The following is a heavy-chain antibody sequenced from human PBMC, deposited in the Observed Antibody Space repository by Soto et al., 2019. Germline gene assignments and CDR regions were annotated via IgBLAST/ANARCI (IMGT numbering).Heavy chain of an antibody. V-gene: IGHV1-2*04. D-gene: IGHD6-19*01. Sequence: ASVKVSCKASGYTFTGYYMHWVRQAPGQGLEWMGWINRNSGGTNYAQKFQGWVTMTRDTSTSTAYMELSSLRSEDTAVYYCARVSGWYHLDYWGQGTLVTVSS. CDR3: ARVSGWYHLDY. CDR2: INRNSGGT. CDR1: GYTFTGYY. J-gene: IGHJ4*02.